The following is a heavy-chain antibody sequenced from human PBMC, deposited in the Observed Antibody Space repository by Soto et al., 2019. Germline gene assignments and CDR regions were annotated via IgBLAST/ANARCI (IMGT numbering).Heavy chain of an antibody. CDR1: GYSFTSYW. CDR3: GRPKRHMVATPHYYYGMDV. D-gene: IGHD5-12*01. V-gene: IGHV5-10-1*01. J-gene: IGHJ6*02. CDR2: IDPSDSYT. Sequence: GESLKISCKGSGYSFTSYWISWVRQMPGKGLEWMGRIDPSDSYTNYSPSFQGHVTISADKSISTAYLQWSSLKASDTPMYYSGRPKRHMVATPHYYYGMDVWGQGTTVTVSS.